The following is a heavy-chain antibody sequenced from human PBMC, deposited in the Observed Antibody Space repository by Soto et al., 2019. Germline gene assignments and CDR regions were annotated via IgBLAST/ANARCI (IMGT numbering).Heavy chain of an antibody. CDR2: ISAYNGNT. V-gene: IGHV1-18*01. D-gene: IGHD3-22*01. Sequence: GASVKVSCKASGYTFTSYGISWVRQAPGQGLEWMGWISAYNGNTNYAQKLQGRVTMTTDTSTSTAYMELRSLRSDDTAVYYCARDNDRSGHFSYFDYWGQGILVTVSS. J-gene: IGHJ4*02. CDR3: ARDNDRSGHFSYFDY. CDR1: GYTFTSYG.